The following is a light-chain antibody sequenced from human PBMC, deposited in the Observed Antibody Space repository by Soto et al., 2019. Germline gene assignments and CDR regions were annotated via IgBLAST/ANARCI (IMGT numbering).Light chain of an antibody. CDR1: QTIRTL. V-gene: IGKV1-5*01. CDR2: SAS. Sequence: DIQMTQSPSTLSASVGDRVTITCRASQTIRTLLAWYQQKPGKAPKLLIYSASTLESGVPSRFSGSGSGTEFTLTINSLQQDDFVTYSCQQYATFPWTFGQGTKVDIK. J-gene: IGKJ1*01. CDR3: QQYATFPWT.